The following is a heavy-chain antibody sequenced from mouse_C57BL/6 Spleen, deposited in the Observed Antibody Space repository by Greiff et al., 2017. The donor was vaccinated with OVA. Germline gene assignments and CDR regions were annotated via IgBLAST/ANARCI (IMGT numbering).Heavy chain of an antibody. Sequence: EVQLQESGGGLVKPGGSLKLSCAASGFTFSSYAMSWVRQTPEKRLEWVATISDGGSYTYYPDNVKGRFTISRDNAKNNLYLQMSHLKSEDTAMYYCARDGGYDAMDYWGQGTSVTVSS. CDR1: GFTFSSYA. V-gene: IGHV5-4*01. CDR2: ISDGGSYT. J-gene: IGHJ4*01. CDR3: ARDGGYDAMDY.